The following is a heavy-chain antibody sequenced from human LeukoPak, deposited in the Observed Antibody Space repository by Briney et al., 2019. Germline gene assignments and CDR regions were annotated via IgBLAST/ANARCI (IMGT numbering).Heavy chain of an antibody. J-gene: IGHJ4*02. CDR2: ITNASTSM. D-gene: IGHD3-22*01. Sequence: GRSLRLAWIASGFTVSNYRTSSVRQAPGGGLELVSTITNASTSMYYADSVKGRFTISRDNAKNSLFLQMNSLRAEDTAVYFCARDWGYWGQGALVTVSS. CDR3: ARDWGY. V-gene: IGHV3-21*01. CDR1: GFTVSNYR.